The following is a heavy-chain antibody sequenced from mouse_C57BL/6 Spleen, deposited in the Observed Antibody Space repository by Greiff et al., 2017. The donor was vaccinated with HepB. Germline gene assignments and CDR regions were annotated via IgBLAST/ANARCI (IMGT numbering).Heavy chain of an antibody. CDR1: GFTFTDYY. D-gene: IGHD3-1*01. J-gene: IGHJ1*01. Sequence: EVHLVESGGGLVQPGGSLSLSCAASGFTFTDYYMSWVRQPPGKALEWLGFIRNKANGYTTEYSASVKGRFTISRDNSQSILYLQMNALRAEDSATYYCARSGRDWCFDVWGAGTPVTVSS. V-gene: IGHV7-3*01. CDR2: IRNKANGYTT. CDR3: ARSGRDWCFDV.